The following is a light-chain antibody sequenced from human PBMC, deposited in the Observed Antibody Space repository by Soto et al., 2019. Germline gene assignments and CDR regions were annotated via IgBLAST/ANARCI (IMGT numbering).Light chain of an antibody. CDR1: SSNLGSYT. V-gene: IGLV1-44*01. CDR2: SNN. Sequence: QSVLTQPPSASGNSGQRITISCSGSSSNLGSYTVNWYQHLPGTAPKLLIYSNNQRPSGVPDRFSGSASGTSASLAISGLQSEDEAEYFCAAWDDSLDSVVFGGGTKLTVL. J-gene: IGLJ2*01. CDR3: AAWDDSLDSVV.